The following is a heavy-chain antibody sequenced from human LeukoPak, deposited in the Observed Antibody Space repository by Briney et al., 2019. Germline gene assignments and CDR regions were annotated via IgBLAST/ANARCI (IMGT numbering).Heavy chain of an antibody. V-gene: IGHV1-8*01. D-gene: IGHD6-19*01. CDR1: GYTFTSCD. CDR2: MNPNSGNT. CDR3: TRGSSGRRDN. J-gene: IGHJ4*02. Sequence: GASVTVSCKASGYTFTSCDINWVRQATGQGREGMGWMNPNSGNTGYGQSFQGRITMTRDISIGTAYMELSNLTSEDTAIYYCTRGSSGRRDNWGQGTLVTVSA.